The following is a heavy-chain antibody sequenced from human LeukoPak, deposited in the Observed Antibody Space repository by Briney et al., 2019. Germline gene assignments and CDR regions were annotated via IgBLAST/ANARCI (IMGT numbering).Heavy chain of an antibody. Sequence: SETLSLTCTVSGGSVSSGSYYWRWIRQPPGKGLEWIGYIYYRGSTNYNPSLKSRVTISVDTSKNQFSLKLSSVTAADTAVYYCAGARSSGWYGGDLSFDYWGQGTLVTVSS. J-gene: IGHJ4*02. V-gene: IGHV4-61*01. CDR3: AGARSSGWYGGDLSFDY. CDR2: IYYRGST. D-gene: IGHD6-19*01. CDR1: GGSVSSGSYY.